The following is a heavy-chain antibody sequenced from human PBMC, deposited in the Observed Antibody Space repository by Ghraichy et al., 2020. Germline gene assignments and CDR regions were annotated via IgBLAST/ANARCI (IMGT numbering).Heavy chain of an antibody. J-gene: IGHJ4*02. V-gene: IGHV1-69*13. CDR2: IIPVFGTP. Sequence: SVKVSCKASGGTFGTYAINWVRQAPGQGLEWMGGIIPVFGTPNYSQKFQGRATISADDSSSTAYMELSSLRSTDTAVYYCAKGHGYASAFDYWGQGTLVIVSS. CDR3: AKGHGYASAFDY. D-gene: IGHD5-12*01. CDR1: GGTFGTYA.